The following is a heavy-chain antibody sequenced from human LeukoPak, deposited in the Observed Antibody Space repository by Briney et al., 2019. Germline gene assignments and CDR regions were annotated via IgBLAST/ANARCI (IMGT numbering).Heavy chain of an antibody. CDR1: GFTFSSYS. J-gene: IGHJ6*03. V-gene: IGHV3-48*01. CDR3: AVLMCSSTAACDTAMVLGVYDYYYMDV. Sequence: QHGGSLRLSCAASGFTFSSYSMNWVRQAPGKGLEWVSYISSSSSTIYYADSVKGRFTISRDNAKNSLYLQMNSLRAEDTAVYYCAVLMCSSTAACDTAMVLGVYDYYYMDVWGKGTTVTVSS. CDR2: ISSSSSTI. D-gene: IGHD5-18*01.